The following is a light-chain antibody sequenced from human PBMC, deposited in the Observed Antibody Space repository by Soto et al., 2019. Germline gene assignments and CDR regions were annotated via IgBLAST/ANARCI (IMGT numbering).Light chain of an antibody. V-gene: IGKV3-15*01. CDR3: QQYSNWPPWT. CDR1: QSVSSN. Sequence: EIVLKQSPGTLSLSPGERATLSCRASQSVSSNLAWYQQKPGQAPRLLIYGASTRATGIPARFSGSGSGTEFTLTISSLQSEDFAIYYCQQYSNWPPWTFGQGTKVDI. J-gene: IGKJ1*01. CDR2: GAS.